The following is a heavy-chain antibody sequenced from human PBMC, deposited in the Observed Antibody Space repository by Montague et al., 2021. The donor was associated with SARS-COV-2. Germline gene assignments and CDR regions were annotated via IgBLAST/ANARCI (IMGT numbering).Heavy chain of an antibody. CDR2: INQDETAK. V-gene: IGHV3-7*01. J-gene: IGHJ4*02. CDR3: ARSPRGSGTGWLDY. Sequence: SLRLSCAASGFTSGDYQMTWVRQAPGKGLQWVANINQDETAKTYVDSVKGRFTISRDNAKNSLILQMNSLKDEDTAVYYCARSPRGSGTGWLDYWGQGILVTVSS. D-gene: IGHD3/OR15-3a*01. CDR1: GFTSGDYQ.